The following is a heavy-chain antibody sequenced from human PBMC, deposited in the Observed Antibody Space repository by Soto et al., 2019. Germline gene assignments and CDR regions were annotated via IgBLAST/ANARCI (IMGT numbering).Heavy chain of an antibody. CDR3: ARVIIAYTTMVRDNYYYMDV. CDR2: IYHSGST. J-gene: IGHJ6*03. D-gene: IGHD3-10*01. CDR1: SGSISSSNW. Sequence: TLSLTCAVSSGSISSSNWWSWVRQPPGKGLEWIGEIYHSGSTNYNPSLKSRVTISVDKSKNQFSLKLSSVTAADTAVYYCARVIIAYTTMVRDNYYYMDVWGKGTTVTVSS. V-gene: IGHV4-4*02.